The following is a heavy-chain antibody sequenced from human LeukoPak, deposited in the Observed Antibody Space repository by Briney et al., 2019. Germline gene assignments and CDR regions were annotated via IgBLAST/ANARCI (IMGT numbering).Heavy chain of an antibody. J-gene: IGHJ3*02. CDR3: ASVNGDDAFDI. D-gene: IGHD7-27*01. Sequence: SETLSLTCAVYIGSFSGYYWSWIRQTPGKGLEWIGEINHSGSTNYNPSLKSRVTISVDTSKNQFSLKLSSVTAADTAVYYCASVNGDDAFDIWGQGTMVTVSS. CDR2: INHSGST. CDR1: IGSFSGYY. V-gene: IGHV4-34*01.